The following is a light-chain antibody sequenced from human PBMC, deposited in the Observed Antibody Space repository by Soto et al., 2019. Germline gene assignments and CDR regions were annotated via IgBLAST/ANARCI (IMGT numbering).Light chain of an antibody. CDR2: ADT. V-gene: IGLV2-23*01. Sequence: QSALTQPASVSGSQGQSITISCTGTSSDIGSYNFVSWYQQHPGKAPKLMIYADTKRPSWVSDRFSGAKSANTASLTISGRQAEYEADYYCCSYAGRSTWVFGGGTKVTVL. CDR1: SSDIGSYNF. CDR3: CSYAGRSTWV. J-gene: IGLJ3*02.